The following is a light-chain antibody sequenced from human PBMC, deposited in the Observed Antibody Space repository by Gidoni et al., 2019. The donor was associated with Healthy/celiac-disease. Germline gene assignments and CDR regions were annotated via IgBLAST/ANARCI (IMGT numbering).Light chain of an antibody. V-gene: IGLV2-14*01. J-gene: IGLJ3*02. CDR2: EVS. CDR1: SSDVGGYNY. CDR3: SSFRSSSSWV. Sequence: QSALTQPASVSGSPGQSITISCTGTSSDVGGYNYVSWYQQHPGKAPKVMIYEVSNRPPGVPDRFSGSKSGNTASLTISGLQAEDEADYYCSSFRSSSSWVFGGGTKLTVL.